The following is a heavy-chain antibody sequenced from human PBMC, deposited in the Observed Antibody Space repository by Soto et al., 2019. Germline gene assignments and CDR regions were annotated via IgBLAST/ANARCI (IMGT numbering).Heavy chain of an antibody. CDR3: ERVGIYRGSYYYGMDV. CDR1: GYTFTGYY. J-gene: IGHJ6*02. D-gene: IGHD6-13*01. CDR2: INPNSGGT. V-gene: IGHV1-2*02. Sequence: QVQLVQSGAEVKKPGASVKVSCKSSGYTFTGYYMPWVRQAPGQGLEWMGWINPNSGGTNYAQKFQGRVTMTRETSNSTAYTELRRLRSDDTAVYYCERVGIYRGSYYYGMDVWGQGTTVTVSS.